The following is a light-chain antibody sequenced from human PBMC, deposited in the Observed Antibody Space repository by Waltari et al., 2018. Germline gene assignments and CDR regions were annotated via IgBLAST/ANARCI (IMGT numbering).Light chain of an antibody. V-gene: IGKV1-5*03. CDR1: QSIGSW. Sequence: DIQMNQSPSTLSASVGDRVTITCRASQSIGSWLAWDQQKPGKAPKLLIYEATSLESGVPSRFSASGSGTEFTLTISSLQPDDFATYYCQRYNSYPITFGPGTKVDI. J-gene: IGKJ3*01. CDR3: QRYNSYPIT. CDR2: EAT.